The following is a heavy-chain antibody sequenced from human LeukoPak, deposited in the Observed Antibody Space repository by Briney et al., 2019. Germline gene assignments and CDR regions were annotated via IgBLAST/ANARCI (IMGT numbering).Heavy chain of an antibody. CDR2: IYYSGST. CDR1: GGSISSSSYY. J-gene: IGHJ4*02. D-gene: IGHD3-3*01. Sequence: SETLSLTCTVSGGSISSSSYYWGWIRQPPGMGLEWIGSIYYSGSTYYNPSLKSRVTISVDTSKNQFSLKLSSVTAADTAVYYCARQPLESPYYDFWSGYYIGDYWGQGTLVTVSS. CDR3: ARQPLESPYYDFWSGYYIGDY. V-gene: IGHV4-39*01.